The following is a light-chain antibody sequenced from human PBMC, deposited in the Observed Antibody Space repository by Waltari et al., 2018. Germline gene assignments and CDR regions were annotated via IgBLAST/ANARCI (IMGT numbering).Light chain of an antibody. V-gene: IGLV3-21*01. CDR1: NGGGKS. J-gene: IGLJ2*01. CDR3: QVWDSSPETVV. Sequence: SYVLTQPPSASVAPGKTAIIACGGNNGGGKSVQWYQQKPGQAPVLVVHDDNARPSGIPDRFSGSNSGDTATLTISRVEVGDEADYYCQVWDSSPETVVFGGGTKLTVL. CDR2: DDN.